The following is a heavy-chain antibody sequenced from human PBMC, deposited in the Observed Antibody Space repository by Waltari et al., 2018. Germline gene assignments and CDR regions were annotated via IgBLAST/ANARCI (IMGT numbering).Heavy chain of an antibody. V-gene: IGHV4-4*07. CDR2: IYTSGST. D-gene: IGHD6-13*01. CDR1: GGSISSYY. J-gene: IGHJ6*02. CDR3: ARGRQQLSYYYYGMDV. Sequence: QVQLQESGPGLVKPSETLSLTCTVSGGSISSYYWSWIRQPAGKGLEWIGRIYTSGSTYYNPSLKSRVTISVDTSKNQFSLKLSSVTAADTAVYYCARGRQQLSYYYYGMDVWGQGTTVTVSS.